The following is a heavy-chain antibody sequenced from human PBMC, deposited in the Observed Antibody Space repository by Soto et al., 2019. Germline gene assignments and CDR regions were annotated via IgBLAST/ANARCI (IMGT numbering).Heavy chain of an antibody. CDR3: ATTADYYDSSGPYAFDI. CDR2: IIPIFGTA. V-gene: IGHV1-69*13. Sequence: GASVKVSCKASGGTFSSYAISWVRQAPGQGLEWMGGIIPIFGTANYAQKFQGRVTITADESTSTAYMELSSLRSEDTAVYYCATTADYYDSSGPYAFDIWGQGTMVTVSS. J-gene: IGHJ3*02. D-gene: IGHD3-22*01. CDR1: GGTFSSYA.